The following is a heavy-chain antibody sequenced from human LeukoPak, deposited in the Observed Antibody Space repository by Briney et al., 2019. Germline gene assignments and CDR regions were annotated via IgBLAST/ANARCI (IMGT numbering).Heavy chain of an antibody. D-gene: IGHD6-13*01. CDR2: INPNSGGT. CDR3: ARAMEGIAAAGAPYYYYGMDV. CDR1: GYTFTGYY. Sequence: ASVKVSCKASGYTFTGYYMHWVRQAPGQGLEWMGWINPNSGGTNYAQKFQGRVTMTRDTSISTAYMELSRLRSDDTAVYYCARAMEGIAAAGAPYYYYGMDVWGQGTTVTVSS. J-gene: IGHJ6*02. V-gene: IGHV1-2*02.